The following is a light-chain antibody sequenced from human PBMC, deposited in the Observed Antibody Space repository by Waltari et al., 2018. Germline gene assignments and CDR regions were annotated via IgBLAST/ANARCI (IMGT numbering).Light chain of an antibody. CDR3: QHYVSYSVA. Sequence: DIQITQSPSTLSAFVGDRVTLTCRASQSVDTWLAWYQQKPGKAPKLLISKASNLRSGVPSRFSGSGFGTEFTLTISSLQPDDVATYYCQHYVSYSVAFGGGTKVELK. CDR2: KAS. J-gene: IGKJ4*01. V-gene: IGKV1-5*03. CDR1: QSVDTW.